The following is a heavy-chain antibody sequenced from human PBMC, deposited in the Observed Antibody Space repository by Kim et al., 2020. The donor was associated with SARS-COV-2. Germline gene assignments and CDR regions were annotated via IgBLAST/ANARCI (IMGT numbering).Heavy chain of an antibody. Sequence: GGSLRLSCAASGFTFTSYAMTWVRQAPGKGLEWVSSIGGRGQSTYYADSVKGRFTVSRDNSNNTLYLQMNSLTAEDTAVYYCARQSFGAPGYWGQGTLV. CDR1: GFTFTSYA. CDR3: ARQSFGAPGY. CDR2: IGGRGQST. J-gene: IGHJ4*02. V-gene: IGHV3-23*01. D-gene: IGHD3-10*01.